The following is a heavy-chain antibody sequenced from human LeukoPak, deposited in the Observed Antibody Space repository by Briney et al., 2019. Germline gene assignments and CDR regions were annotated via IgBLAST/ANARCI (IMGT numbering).Heavy chain of an antibody. D-gene: IGHD6-13*01. J-gene: IGHJ6*02. CDR1: GFTFSSYA. V-gene: IGHV3-30-3*01. CDR3: ARAGGAAAGTRYYYYYYGMDV. CDR2: ISYDGSNK. Sequence: PGRSLRLSCAASGFTFSSYAMHWVRQAPGKVLEWVAVISYDGSNKYYADSVKGRFTISRDNSKNTLYLQMNSLRAEDTAVYYCARAGGAAAGTRYYYYYYGMDVWGQGTTVTVSS.